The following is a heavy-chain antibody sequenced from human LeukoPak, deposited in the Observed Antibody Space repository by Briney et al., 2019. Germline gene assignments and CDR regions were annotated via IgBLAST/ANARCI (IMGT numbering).Heavy chain of an antibody. J-gene: IGHJ4*01. CDR2: LSSGRSP. CDR3: ARQLGYCAAGTCYFDS. Sequence: GGSLRLSCAASGFAISTYAMAWVRQAPGKGLEWISSLSSGRSPSYSDSLEGRLTMSSDNARNTLYLQMDNLRSEDTAMYYCARQLGYCAAGTCYFDSWGHGTQVTV. D-gene: IGHD2-8*02. V-gene: IGHV3-69-1*01. CDR1: GFAISTYA.